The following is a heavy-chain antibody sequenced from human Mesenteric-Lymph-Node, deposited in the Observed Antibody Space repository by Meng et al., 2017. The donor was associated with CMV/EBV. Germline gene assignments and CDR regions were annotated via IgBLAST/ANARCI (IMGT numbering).Heavy chain of an antibody. CDR3: ARCVIATSAGCMDV. Sequence: GESLKISCTGSGFTFRAYWMSWVRQAPGKGLEWVANIDQDGSEKYYVDSVKGRFTISRDNAKNSLYLQMNSLRAEDTAVYYCARCVIATSAGCMDVWGQGTTVTVSS. J-gene: IGHJ6*02. V-gene: IGHV3-7*01. D-gene: IGHD6-13*01. CDR1: GFTFRAYW. CDR2: IDQDGSEK.